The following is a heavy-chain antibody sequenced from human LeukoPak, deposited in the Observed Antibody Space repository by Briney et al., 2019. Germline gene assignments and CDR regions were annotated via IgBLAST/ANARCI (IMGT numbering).Heavy chain of an antibody. J-gene: IGHJ4*02. D-gene: IGHD3-16*01. CDR2: INHSGST. V-gene: IGHV4-34*01. Sequence: SETLSLTCAAYGGSFSGYYWSWIRQPPGKGLEWIGEINHSGSTNYNPSLKSRVTISVDTSKNKFSLKMSSVTAADTAVYYCARGHWGDYFDYWGQGTLVTVSS. CDR1: GGSFSGYY. CDR3: ARGHWGDYFDY.